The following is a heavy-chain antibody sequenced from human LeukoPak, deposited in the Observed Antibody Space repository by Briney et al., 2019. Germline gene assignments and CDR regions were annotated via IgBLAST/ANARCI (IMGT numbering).Heavy chain of an antibody. Sequence: SQTLSLTCDISGDSVSSISATWDWIRQSPSRGLEWLGRTYYRTKWYNDYAVSVKSRIIISPDTSKNQFSLQLNSVTPEDTAVYYCARKMMGPSTTPSWYFDLWGRGTLVTVSS. CDR1: GDSVSSISAT. CDR3: ARKMMGPSTTPSWYFDL. CDR2: TYYRTKWYN. D-gene: IGHD2-2*01. J-gene: IGHJ2*01. V-gene: IGHV6-1*01.